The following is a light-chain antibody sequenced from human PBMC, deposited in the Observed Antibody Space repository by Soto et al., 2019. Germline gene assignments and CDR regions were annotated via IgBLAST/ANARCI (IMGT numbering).Light chain of an antibody. V-gene: IGKV3D-15*01. J-gene: IGKJ4*01. CDR2: DIF. CDR1: QSVGSD. CDR3: QQYNSWPLT. Sequence: DIMLTQSPATLSVSPGERATLSCRASQSVGSDLAWYQQKPGQAPRLVIYDIFTRPTGVPTRISGSGSGTEFTLTISSLQSEDFAVYYCQQYNSWPLTFGGGTKVDIK.